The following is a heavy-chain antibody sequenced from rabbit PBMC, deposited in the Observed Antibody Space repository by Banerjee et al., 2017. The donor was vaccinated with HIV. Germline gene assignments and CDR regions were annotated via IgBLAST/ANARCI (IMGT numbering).Heavy chain of an antibody. CDR1: GFDFSSNA. CDR3: VRDSSGWIGVEFNL. D-gene: IGHD4-1*01. CDR2: IYPGFGIT. J-gene: IGHJ4*01. Sequence: QEQLVESGGGLVQPGGSLTLTCTASGFDFSSNAMCWVRQAPGEGLEWIGIIYPGFGITNYASWVNGRFTISRDNAQNTLYLQLNSLTAADTATYFCVRDSSGWIGVEFNLWGPGTLVTVS. V-gene: IGHV1S47*01.